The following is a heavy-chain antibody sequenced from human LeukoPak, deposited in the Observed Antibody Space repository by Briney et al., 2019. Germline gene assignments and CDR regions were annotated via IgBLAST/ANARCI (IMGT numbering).Heavy chain of an antibody. CDR1: GYTFTGYY. V-gene: IGHV1-2*02. Sequence: ASVKVSCKASGYTFTGYYMHWVRQAPGQGLEWMGWINPNSGGTNYAQKFQGRVTMTRDTSISTAYMELSRLRSDDTAVYYCARVSGSYFQAFDIWGQGTMVTVSS. J-gene: IGHJ3*02. CDR3: ARVSGSYFQAFDI. CDR2: INPNSGGT. D-gene: IGHD1-26*01.